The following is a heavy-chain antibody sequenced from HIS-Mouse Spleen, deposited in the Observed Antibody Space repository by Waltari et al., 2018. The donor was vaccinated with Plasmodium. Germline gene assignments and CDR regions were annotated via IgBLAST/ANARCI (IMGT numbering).Heavy chain of an antibody. CDR1: GFSLSTSGVG. J-gene: IGHJ4*02. V-gene: IGHV2-5*02. Sequence: QITLKESGPTLVKPTQTLTLTCTFSGFSLSTSGVGVGWIRQPPGKALEWLALIYWDDDKRYSPSLKSRLTITKDHSKNQGVLTMTNMDPVDTATYYCAHSRSSFDYWGQGTLVTVSS. D-gene: IGHD6-13*01. CDR3: AHSRSSFDY. CDR2: IYWDDDK.